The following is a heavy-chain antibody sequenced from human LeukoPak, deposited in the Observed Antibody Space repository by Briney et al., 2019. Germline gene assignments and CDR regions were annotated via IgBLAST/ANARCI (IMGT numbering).Heavy chain of an antibody. Sequence: GGSLRLSYAASGITFSGYSMNWVRQAPGKGLDWVSYIDGSSSTIYHADSVKGRFTISRDNAKNSLYLQMSSLRAEDTAVYYCARDLYYYDSSGYNYWGQGTLVTVSS. CDR2: IDGSSSTI. J-gene: IGHJ4*02. CDR3: ARDLYYYDSSGYNY. D-gene: IGHD3-22*01. CDR1: GITFSGYS. V-gene: IGHV3-48*04.